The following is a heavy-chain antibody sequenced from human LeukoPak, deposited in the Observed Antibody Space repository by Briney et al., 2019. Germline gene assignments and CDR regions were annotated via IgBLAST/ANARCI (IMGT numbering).Heavy chain of an antibody. J-gene: IGHJ4*02. V-gene: IGHV1-18*01. Sequence: GASVKVSCKATGYTLTSYGPSWVRQAPGQGLEWMGWITPYNGYAKYAQKFQGRVSMTTDTSTSTAYMELRSLRSDDTAVYYCARNISAGVDYWGQGTLVTVSS. CDR1: GYTLTSYG. D-gene: IGHD6-19*01. CDR2: ITPYNGYA. CDR3: ARNISAGVDY.